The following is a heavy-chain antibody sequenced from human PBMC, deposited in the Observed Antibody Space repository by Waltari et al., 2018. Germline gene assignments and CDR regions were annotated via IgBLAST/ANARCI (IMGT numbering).Heavy chain of an antibody. V-gene: IGHV4-59*01. CDR3: AREYYEFWSGLPLNYGMDV. Sequence: QVQLQESGPGLVKPSETLSLTCTVSGGSISSYYWSWIRQPPGKGLEWIGYIYYSVSSNYNPSLKSRVTISVDTSKNQFSLKLSSVTAADTAVYYCAREYYEFWSGLPLNYGMDVWGQGTTVTVSS. D-gene: IGHD3-3*01. J-gene: IGHJ6*02. CDR2: IYYSVSS. CDR1: GGSISSYY.